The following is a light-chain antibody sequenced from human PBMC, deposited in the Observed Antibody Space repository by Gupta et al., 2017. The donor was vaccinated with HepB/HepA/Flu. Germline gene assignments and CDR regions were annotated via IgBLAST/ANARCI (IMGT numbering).Light chain of an antibody. J-gene: IGKJ4*01. Sequence: EIVMTQSPATLSASPGERATLSCRASQSVASNLAWYQQKPRQAPRLLISGASSRATGIPARFSGSGSATEFTLTISRLQSEDIAVYYLQQNNDSLTFGGGTKVEIK. CDR3: QQNNDSLT. V-gene: IGKV3-15*01. CDR1: QSVASN. CDR2: GAS.